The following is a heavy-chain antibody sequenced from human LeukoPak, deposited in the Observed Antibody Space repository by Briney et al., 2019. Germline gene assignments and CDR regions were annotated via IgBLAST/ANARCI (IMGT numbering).Heavy chain of an antibody. CDR1: GGSFSGHY. J-gene: IGHJ3*02. Sequence: PAETLSLTCAVYGGSFSGHYWTWIRQPPGKGLEWIWEINHSGSTNYNPSLKSRVTISVDTSRNQFSLKLSSVTDADTAVYYCARERTLRSWLVWEYDAFDIWGQGTMVTVSS. CDR2: INHSGST. CDR3: ARERTLRSWLVWEYDAFDI. D-gene: IGHD6-19*01. V-gene: IGHV4-34*01.